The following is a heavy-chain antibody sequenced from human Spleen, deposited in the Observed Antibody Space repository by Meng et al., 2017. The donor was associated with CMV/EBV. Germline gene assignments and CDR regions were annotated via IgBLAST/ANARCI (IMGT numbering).Heavy chain of an antibody. CDR1: GYTLTSYG. CDR2: ISAYNGNT. CDR3: ARDSDGSQMSQHDY. D-gene: IGHD5-24*01. J-gene: IGHJ4*02. V-gene: IGHV1-18*01. Sequence: ASVKVSCKASGYTLTSYGISWVRQAPGQGLEWMGWISAYNGNTNYAQKLQGRVTMTTDTSTSTAYMELSSLRSEDTAVYYCARDSDGSQMSQHDYWGQGTLVTVSS.